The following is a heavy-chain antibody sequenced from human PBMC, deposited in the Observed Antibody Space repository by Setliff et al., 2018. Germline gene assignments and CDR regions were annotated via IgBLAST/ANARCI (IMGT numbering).Heavy chain of an antibody. CDR3: AKDTHYYSSSGYYCFDY. D-gene: IGHD3-22*01. V-gene: IGHV3-23*01. CDR1: GFTFNNYA. Sequence: GGSLRLSCAASGFTFNNYAMTWVRQAPGKGLEWVSSISGSGGSTYYADSVRGRFTISRDNSRNTLLLQMNSLRTEDTAVYYCAKDTHYYSSSGYYCFDYWGQGTLVTVSS. CDR2: ISGSGGST. J-gene: IGHJ4*02.